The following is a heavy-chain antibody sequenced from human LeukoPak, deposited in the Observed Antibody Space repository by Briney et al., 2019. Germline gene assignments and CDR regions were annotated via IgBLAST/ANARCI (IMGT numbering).Heavy chain of an antibody. D-gene: IGHD2-8*01. Sequence: GGSLRLSCAASGFTFSSYAMNWVRQAPGKGLEWVLGISGSGGSTYNADSVKGRFTISRDNAKNSLYLQMNSLRAEDTAVYYCARDLFCTNGVCPADYWGQGTLVTVSS. CDR1: GFTFSSYA. CDR2: ISGSGGST. J-gene: IGHJ4*02. CDR3: ARDLFCTNGVCPADY. V-gene: IGHV3-23*01.